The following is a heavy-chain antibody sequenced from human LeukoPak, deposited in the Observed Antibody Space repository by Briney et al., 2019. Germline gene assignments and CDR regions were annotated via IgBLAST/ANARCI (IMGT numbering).Heavy chain of an antibody. D-gene: IGHD3-22*01. CDR2: ISWNSGSI. CDR1: GFTFDDYA. V-gene: IGHV3-9*01. J-gene: IGHJ3*02. Sequence: GGSLRLSCAASGFTFDDYAMHWVRQAPGKGLEWVSGISWNSGSIGYADSVKGRFTISRDNAKNSLYLQMNSLRAEDTALYYCAKRNNHYYDNDAFDIWGQGTMVTVSS. CDR3: AKRNNHYYDNDAFDI.